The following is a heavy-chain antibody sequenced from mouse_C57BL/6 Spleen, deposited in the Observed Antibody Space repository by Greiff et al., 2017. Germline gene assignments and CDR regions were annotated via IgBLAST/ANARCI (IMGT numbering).Heavy chain of an antibody. CDR2: FYPGDGDT. CDR1: GYAFSSSW. J-gene: IGHJ4*01. Sequence: QVQLQQSGPELVKPGASVKISCKASGYAFSSSWMNWVKQRPGKGLEWIGRFYPGDGDTNDNGKFKGKATLTADKSSSTAYMQLSSLTSEDSAVYFCARGGYDAMDYWGQGTSVTVSS. CDR3: ARGGYDAMDY. V-gene: IGHV1-82*01.